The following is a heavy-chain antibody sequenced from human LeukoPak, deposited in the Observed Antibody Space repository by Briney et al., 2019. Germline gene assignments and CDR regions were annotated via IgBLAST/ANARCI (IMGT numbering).Heavy chain of an antibody. D-gene: IGHD6-6*01. CDR2: ISGGGSST. J-gene: IGHJ4*02. CDR3: AKGTAASPSWFLSYRVN. CDR1: EFTFSTYA. Sequence: GGSLRLSCAASEFTFSTYAMTWVRQAPGKGLGWVSGISGGGSSTYYADSVKGRFTISRDNSKNTLYLQMNSLRAEDTALYYCAKGTAASPSWFLSYRVNWGQGTLVTVSS. V-gene: IGHV3-23*01.